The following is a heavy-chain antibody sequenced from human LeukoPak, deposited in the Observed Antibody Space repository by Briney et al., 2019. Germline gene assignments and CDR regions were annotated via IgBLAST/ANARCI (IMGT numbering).Heavy chain of an antibody. V-gene: IGHV1-69*13. D-gene: IGHD3-3*01. CDR1: GGTFSSYA. Sequence: ASVKVSCKASGGTFSSYAISWVRQAPGQGLEWMGGIIPIFGTANYAQKFQGRVTITADESTSTAYMELSSLRSEDTAVYYCARDGGITIFGVVTRLVYWGQGTMVTVSS. CDR3: ARDGGITIFGVVTRLVY. CDR2: IIPIFGTA. J-gene: IGHJ4*02.